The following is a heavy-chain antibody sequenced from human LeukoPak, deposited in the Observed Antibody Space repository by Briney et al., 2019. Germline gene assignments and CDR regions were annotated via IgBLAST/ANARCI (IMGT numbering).Heavy chain of an antibody. J-gene: IGHJ4*02. V-gene: IGHV4-30-2*01. Sequence: PSETLSLTCTVSGGSISSGGYYWSWIRQPPGKGLEWIGYIYHSGSTYYNPSLKSRVTISVDRSKNQFSLKLSSVTAADTAVYYCARDPFECSSTSCYHSYWGQGTLVTVSS. CDR3: ARDPFECSSTSCYHSY. D-gene: IGHD2-2*01. CDR2: IYHSGST. CDR1: GGSISSGGYY.